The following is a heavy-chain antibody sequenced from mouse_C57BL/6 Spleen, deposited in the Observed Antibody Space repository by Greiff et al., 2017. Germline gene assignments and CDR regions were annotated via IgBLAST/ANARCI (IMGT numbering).Heavy chain of an antibody. V-gene: IGHV1-64*01. Sequence: QVHVKQPGAELVKPGASVKLSCKASGYTFTSYWMHWVKQRPGQGLEWIGMIHPNSGSTNYNEKFKSKATLTVDKSSSTAYMQLSSLTSEDSAVYYCARGITTVVARYFDVWGTGTTVTVSS. D-gene: IGHD1-1*01. CDR2: IHPNSGST. J-gene: IGHJ1*03. CDR3: ARGITTVVARYFDV. CDR1: GYTFTSYW.